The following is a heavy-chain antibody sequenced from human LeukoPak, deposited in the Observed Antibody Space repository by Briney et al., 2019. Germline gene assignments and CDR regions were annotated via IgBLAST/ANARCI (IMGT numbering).Heavy chain of an antibody. J-gene: IGHJ3*02. D-gene: IGHD4-23*01. V-gene: IGHV3-23*01. CDR2: IGYTGDST. Sequence: GGSLRLSCAASGFTFSSYAMNWVRQAPGKGLEWVSGIGYTGDSTFYADSVKGRFTVSRDSSKNTLFLHMNSLRAEDTALYYCARSPTVDAAFDIWGQGTMVTVSS. CDR1: GFTFSSYA. CDR3: ARSPTVDAAFDI.